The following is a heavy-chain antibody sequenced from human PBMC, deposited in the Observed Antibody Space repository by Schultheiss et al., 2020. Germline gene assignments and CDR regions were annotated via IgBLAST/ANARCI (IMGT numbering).Heavy chain of an antibody. CDR1: GDSISTYY. D-gene: IGHD2-21*01. CDR3: ARSEMIERYYYYYGMDV. Sequence: SETMSLTCTVSGDSISTYYWSWIRQSPGKGLEWIGYISYSGSTKYNPSLRSRVIISVDTSKNQFSLRLTSVTAADTAVYYCARSEMIERYYYYYGMDVWGQGTTVTVSS. J-gene: IGHJ6*02. CDR2: ISYSGST. V-gene: IGHV4-59*01.